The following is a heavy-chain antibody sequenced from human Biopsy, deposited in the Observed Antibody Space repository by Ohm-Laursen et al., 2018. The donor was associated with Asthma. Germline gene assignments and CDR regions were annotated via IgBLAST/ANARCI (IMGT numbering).Heavy chain of an antibody. CDR1: GYTFISYA. J-gene: IGHJ3*02. V-gene: IGHV1-3*01. D-gene: IGHD3-9*01. CDR2: INAGNGNT. Sequence: ASVKVSCNASGYTFISYAIHWVRQAPGQRLEWMGWINAGNGNTKYSQKFQGRVTITRDTSASTAYMELSSLRSEETAVYYCARTYYDFLTGQVNDAFAMWGQGTMVTVSS. CDR3: ARTYYDFLTGQVNDAFAM.